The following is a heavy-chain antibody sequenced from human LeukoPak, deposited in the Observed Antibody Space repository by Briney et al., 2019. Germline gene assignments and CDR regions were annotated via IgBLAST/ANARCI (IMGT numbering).Heavy chain of an antibody. CDR1: GFTFSSYA. CDR3: AKGSGSQLDYFDY. D-gene: IGHD3-3*01. V-gene: IGHV3-23*01. Sequence: PGGSLRLSCAASGFTFSSYAMSWVRQAPGKGLEWVSAISGSGGSTYYADSVKGRFTISRDNSKNTLYLQMNSLRAEDTAVYHCAKGSGSQLDYFDYWGQGTLVTVSS. J-gene: IGHJ4*02. CDR2: ISGSGGST.